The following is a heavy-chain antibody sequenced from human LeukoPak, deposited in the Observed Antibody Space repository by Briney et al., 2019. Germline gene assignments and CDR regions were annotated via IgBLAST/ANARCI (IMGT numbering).Heavy chain of an antibody. V-gene: IGHV3-21*01. CDR3: ATPRGSGSYLAFDY. J-gene: IGHJ4*02. CDR1: GFTFSSYS. D-gene: IGHD1-26*01. CDR2: ISSSSNYI. Sequence: PGGSLRLSCAASGFTFSSYSMNWVRQAPGRGLESVSSISSSSNYIYYADSVKGRFNNSTDNAKNTLYLQMNSLRAEDTAVYYWATPRGSGSYLAFDYWGQGTLVTVSS.